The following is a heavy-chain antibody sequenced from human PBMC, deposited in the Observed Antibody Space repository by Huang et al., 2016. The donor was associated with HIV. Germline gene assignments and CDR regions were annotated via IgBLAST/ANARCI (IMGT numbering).Heavy chain of an antibody. Sequence: QVQLVQSGAEVKKPGASVKVSCKASGYTFTDYYMHWVRQAPGQGPEWRGWINPNSGGTNYAQKFQGRVTMTRDTSISTAYMELSRLRSDDTAVYCCAGAATGTVGVDYWGQGTLVTVSS. CDR2: INPNSGGT. J-gene: IGHJ4*02. D-gene: IGHD6-13*01. CDR3: AGAATGTVGVDY. V-gene: IGHV1-2*02. CDR1: GYTFTDYY.